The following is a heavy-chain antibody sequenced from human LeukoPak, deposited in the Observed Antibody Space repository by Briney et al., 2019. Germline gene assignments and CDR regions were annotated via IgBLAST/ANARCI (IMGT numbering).Heavy chain of an antibody. V-gene: IGHV4-59*01. D-gene: IGHD2-21*01. J-gene: IGHJ6*03. Sequence: SETLSLTCAVSGASITSYYWTWIRQPPGKGLEWIGYIYHTGNIKYNPSLNSRVTISIDTSKNQFSLKLSSVTAADTAVYYCARDFRHSYYYYYMDVWGKGTTVTVSS. CDR1: GASITSYY. CDR2: IYHTGNI. CDR3: ARDFRHSYYYYYMDV.